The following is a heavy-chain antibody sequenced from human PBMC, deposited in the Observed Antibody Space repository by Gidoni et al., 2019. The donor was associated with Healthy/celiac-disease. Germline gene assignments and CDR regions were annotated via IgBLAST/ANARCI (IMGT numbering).Heavy chain of an antibody. D-gene: IGHD6-19*01. Sequence: QVQLQESGPGLVKPSQTLSLTGTVSGGPVSSGGYYCSWIRQHPVKVLEWIGYSAYSGSTYYTPSLQCRVTIAAYTSKNQFSLKLSSVTAAATAVYYCARGWGAVGPFDYWGQGTLVTVSS. J-gene: IGHJ4*02. CDR3: ARGWGAVGPFDY. CDR1: GGPVSSGGYY. CDR2: SAYSGST. V-gene: IGHV4-31*03.